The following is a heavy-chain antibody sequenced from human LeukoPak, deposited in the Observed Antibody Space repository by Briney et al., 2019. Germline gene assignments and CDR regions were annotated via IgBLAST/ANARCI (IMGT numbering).Heavy chain of an antibody. J-gene: IGHJ4*02. CDR2: IDWDDDK. Sequence: SGPARVKPTQTLTLACTFSGFSLSAFGMSVSWLRQPPGKALEWLGRIDWDDDKFYNTSLKTRLTISKDTSKNQVVFTMTNMDPVDTATYYCARISGSGWYAFDYWGQGTLVTVSS. CDR1: GFSLSAFGMS. CDR3: ARISGSGWYAFDY. D-gene: IGHD6-19*01. V-gene: IGHV2-70*17.